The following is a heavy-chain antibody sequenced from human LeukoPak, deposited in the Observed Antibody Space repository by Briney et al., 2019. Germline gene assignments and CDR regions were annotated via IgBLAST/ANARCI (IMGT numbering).Heavy chain of an antibody. V-gene: IGHV3-23*01. Sequence: GGSLRLSCAASGFTFSSYAMSWVRQAPGKGLEWVSAISGSGGSTYYADSVKGRFTISRDNSKNTLYLQMNSLRAEDTAVYYCANDVGVYSGYDSIGYWGQGTLVTVSS. D-gene: IGHD5-12*01. J-gene: IGHJ4*02. CDR2: ISGSGGST. CDR3: ANDVGVYSGYDSIGY. CDR1: GFTFSSYA.